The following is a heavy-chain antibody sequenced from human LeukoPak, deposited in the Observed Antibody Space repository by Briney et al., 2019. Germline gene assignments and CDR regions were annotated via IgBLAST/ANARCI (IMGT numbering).Heavy chain of an antibody. CDR1: GGSFSGYY. CDR3: ARADRTYGYVY. Sequence: SKTLSLTCAVYGGSFSGYYWSWIRQPPGKGLEWIGEINHSGSTNYNPSLKSRVTISVDTSKNQFSLKLSSVTAADTAVYYCARADRTYGYVYWGQGTLVTVSS. CDR2: INHSGST. J-gene: IGHJ4*02. D-gene: IGHD5-18*01. V-gene: IGHV4-34*01.